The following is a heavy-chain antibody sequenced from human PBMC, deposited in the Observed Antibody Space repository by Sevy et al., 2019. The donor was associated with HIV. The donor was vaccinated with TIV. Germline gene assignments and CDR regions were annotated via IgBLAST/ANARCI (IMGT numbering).Heavy chain of an antibody. V-gene: IGHV3-49*03. D-gene: IGHD3-9*01. CDR1: GFTFGDYA. CDR3: TRVLSYYDILTGYHDAFDI. J-gene: IGHJ3*02. Sequence: GGSLRLSCTASGFTFGDYAMSWFRQAPGKGLEWVGFIRSKAYGGTTEYAASVKGRFTTSRDDSKSIAYLQMNSLKTEDTAVYYCTRVLSYYDILTGYHDAFDIWGQGTMVTVSS. CDR2: IRSKAYGGTT.